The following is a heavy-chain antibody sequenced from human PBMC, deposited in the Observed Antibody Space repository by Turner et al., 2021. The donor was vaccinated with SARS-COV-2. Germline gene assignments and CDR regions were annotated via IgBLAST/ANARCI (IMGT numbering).Heavy chain of an antibody. CDR2: IWYDGSNK. Sequence: QVQLVESGGGVVPPVRSLRLSCAASGFTFSSYGMHWVRQAPGKGLEWVAVIWYDGSNKYYADSVKGRFTVSRDNSKNTLYLQMNSLRAEDTAVYYCARDPNAGYYYMDVWGKGTTVTVSS. D-gene: IGHD2-8*01. J-gene: IGHJ6*03. V-gene: IGHV3-33*01. CDR3: ARDPNAGYYYMDV. CDR1: GFTFSSYG.